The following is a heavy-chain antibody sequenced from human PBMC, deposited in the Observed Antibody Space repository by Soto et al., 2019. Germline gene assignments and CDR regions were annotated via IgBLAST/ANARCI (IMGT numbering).Heavy chain of an antibody. CDR3: ARDGGRHSGGIDY. J-gene: IGHJ4*02. CDR2: IIPIFGTA. Sequence: QVQLGQSGAEAKKPGSSVKVSCKASGGTFSSYSINCVRQAPGQGLEWMGEIIPIFGTANYAQKFQGRVTITADECTSTASMELSCLRSEYTAVYYCARDGGRHSGGIDYWGPGTLVTVSS. CDR1: GGTFSSYS. V-gene: IGHV1-69*01. D-gene: IGHD1-26*01.